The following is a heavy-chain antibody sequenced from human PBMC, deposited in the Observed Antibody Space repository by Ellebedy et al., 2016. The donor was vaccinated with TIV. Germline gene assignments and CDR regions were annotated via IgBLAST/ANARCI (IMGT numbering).Heavy chain of an antibody. CDR1: GYSFISYS. CDR3: AREGLVGRAVDY. Sequence: ASVKVSCXASGYSFISYSINWVRQAPGQGLEWMGWINPYNDNTNSVQNLQGRVTMTADTSTSTVYLELRSLTSDDTAVYYCAREGLVGRAVDYWGQGTLVTVSS. J-gene: IGHJ4*02. CDR2: INPYNDNT. D-gene: IGHD3/OR15-3a*01. V-gene: IGHV1-18*04.